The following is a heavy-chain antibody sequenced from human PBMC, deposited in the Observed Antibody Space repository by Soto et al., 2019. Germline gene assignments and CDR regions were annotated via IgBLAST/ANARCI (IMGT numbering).Heavy chain of an antibody. CDR2: ISGSGGST. V-gene: IGHV3-23*01. D-gene: IGHD1-1*01. J-gene: IGHJ3*02. Sequence: GGSLRLSCAASGCTFSSYAMSWVRQAPGKGLEWVSAISGSGGSTYYADSVKGRFTISRDNSKNTLYLQMNSLRAEDTAVYYCAKDQLKGGAFDIWGQGTMVTVSS. CDR3: AKDQLKGGAFDI. CDR1: GCTFSSYA.